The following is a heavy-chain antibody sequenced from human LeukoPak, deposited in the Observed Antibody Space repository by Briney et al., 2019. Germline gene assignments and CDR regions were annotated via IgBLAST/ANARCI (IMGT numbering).Heavy chain of an antibody. Sequence: PGGSLRLSCAASEFTFSAYSMNWVRQARGKGLESVSYLSVRSSSIYYADSVKGRFTISRDNAKNSLYLQMNSLRIEDTAVYYCARVRGSSLSYYYMDVWGKGTTVTVSS. CDR1: EFTFSAYS. D-gene: IGHD6-6*01. J-gene: IGHJ6*03. CDR2: LSVRSSSI. CDR3: ARVRGSSLSYYYMDV. V-gene: IGHV3-21*01.